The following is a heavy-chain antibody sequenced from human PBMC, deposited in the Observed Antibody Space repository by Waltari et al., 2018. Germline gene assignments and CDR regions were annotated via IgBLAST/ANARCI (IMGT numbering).Heavy chain of an antibody. CDR2: IDYSGST. Sequence: QVQLQESGPGLVKPSETLSLTCTVSGGSISSYYWSWIRQPPGKGREWIGYIDYSGSTNYNPSLKSRVTISVDTSKNQFSLKLSAVTAADTAVYYCARGIRYYDFWSGYPNWFDPWGQGTLVTVSS. CDR3: ARGIRYYDFWSGYPNWFDP. CDR1: GGSISSYY. D-gene: IGHD3-3*01. J-gene: IGHJ5*02. V-gene: IGHV4-59*01.